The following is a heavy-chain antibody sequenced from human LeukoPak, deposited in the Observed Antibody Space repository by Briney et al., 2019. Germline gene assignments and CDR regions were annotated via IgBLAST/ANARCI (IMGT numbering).Heavy chain of an antibody. Sequence: PGVSLRLSCVASGFTFSTYGKHWVRQAPGKGLEWVAFIEYEGGNNKYYADSVKGRFTISRDNSKYTLYPQMNSLRAEDTAFYYCAKDKEYASGSYPIECWGQGTLVTVSS. J-gene: IGHJ4*02. CDR1: GFTFSTYG. D-gene: IGHD3-10*01. CDR3: AKDKEYASGSYPIEC. V-gene: IGHV3-30*02. CDR2: IEYEGGNNK.